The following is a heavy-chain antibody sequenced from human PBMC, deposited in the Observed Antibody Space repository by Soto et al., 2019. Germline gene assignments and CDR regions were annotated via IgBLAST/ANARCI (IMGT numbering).Heavy chain of an antibody. D-gene: IGHD6-19*01. CDR2: MNPNSGNT. Sequence: ASVKVSCKASGYTFTSYDINWVRQATGQGLEWMGWMNPNSGNTGYAQKFQGRVTMTRNTSISTAYMELSSLRSEDTAVYYCARSSRPGYSSGWGPDDAFDIWGQGTMVTVSS. V-gene: IGHV1-8*01. CDR1: GYTFTSYD. CDR3: ARSSRPGYSSGWGPDDAFDI. J-gene: IGHJ3*02.